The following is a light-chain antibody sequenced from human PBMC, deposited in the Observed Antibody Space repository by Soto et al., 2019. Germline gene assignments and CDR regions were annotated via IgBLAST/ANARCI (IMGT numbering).Light chain of an antibody. V-gene: IGLV2-23*01. CDR2: KGN. CDR1: SSDVGAYNS. CDR3: CSSAPESTYV. J-gene: IGLJ1*01. Sequence: QAVVAQPASVSGSPGQSITISCTGTSSDVGAYNSVSWYQQHPHRAPQVIIYKGNKRPSGVSNRFSGSTSGNAASLTISALQADDEADYFCCSSAPESTYVFGTGTKLTVL.